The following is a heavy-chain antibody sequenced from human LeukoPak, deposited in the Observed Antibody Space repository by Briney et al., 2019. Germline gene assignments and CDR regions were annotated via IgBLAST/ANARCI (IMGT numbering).Heavy chain of an antibody. Sequence: SETLSLTCTVSGGSISYNYRSWIRQVPGKGLEWIGYIYYRGSTNSNPSLQSRVTISGDTSKNQLSLRLSSVTAADTAVYYCARRAVVVLSPEWYFDLWGRGTPATVSS. CDR2: IYYRGST. CDR3: ARRAVVVLSPEWYFDL. CDR1: GGSISYNY. D-gene: IGHD2-15*01. J-gene: IGHJ2*01. V-gene: IGHV4-59*08.